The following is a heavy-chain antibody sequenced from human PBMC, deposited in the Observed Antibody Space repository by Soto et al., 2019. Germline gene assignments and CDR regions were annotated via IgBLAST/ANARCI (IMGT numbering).Heavy chain of an antibody. V-gene: IGHV3-33*01. CDR1: GFTFSSYG. CDR3: ARVRGAPRYGMDV. CDR2: IWYDGSNK. J-gene: IGHJ6*02. D-gene: IGHD1-26*01. Sequence: PGGSLRLSCAASGFTFSSYGMHWVRQAPGKGLEWVAVIWYDGSNKYYADSVKGRFTISRDNSKNTLYLQMNSLRAEDTAVYYCARVRGAPRYGMDVWGQGTTVTVSS.